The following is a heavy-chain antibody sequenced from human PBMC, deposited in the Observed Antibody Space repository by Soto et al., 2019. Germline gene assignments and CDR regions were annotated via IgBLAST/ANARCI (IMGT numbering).Heavy chain of an antibody. CDR3: ARSSVRGWSY. CDR1: GGSFSGYY. V-gene: IGHV4-34*01. D-gene: IGHD3-10*02. CDR2: INHSGTT. Sequence: SETLSLTCAVYGGSFSGYYWSWIRQPPGRGLEWIGEINHSGTTNYNPSLKSRVTISVDTSKNQFSLKLSSVTAADTAVYYCARSSVRGWSYWGQGTLVTVSS. J-gene: IGHJ4*02.